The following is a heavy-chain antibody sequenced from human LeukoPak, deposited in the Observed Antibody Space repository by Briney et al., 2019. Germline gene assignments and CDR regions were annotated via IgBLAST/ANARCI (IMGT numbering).Heavy chain of an antibody. D-gene: IGHD1-26*01. Sequence: SETLSLTCAVYGESFRGYYWSWIRQTPGKGLEWIGEINHSGSINYSPSLKSRVTISVDRSKNQFSLKLSSVTAADTAVYYCARDGSIRGYYYGMDVWGQGTTVTVSS. J-gene: IGHJ6*02. CDR1: GESFRGYY. CDR3: ARDGSIRGYYYGMDV. V-gene: IGHV4-34*01. CDR2: INHSGSI.